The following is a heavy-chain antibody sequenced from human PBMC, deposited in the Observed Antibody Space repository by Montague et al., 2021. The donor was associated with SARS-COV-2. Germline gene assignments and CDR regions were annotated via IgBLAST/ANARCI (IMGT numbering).Heavy chain of an antibody. D-gene: IGHD6-13*01. V-gene: IGHV6-1*01. CDR1: GDSVSSNNVA. CDR3: ARDANIGSTWTFSGYGMDV. Sequence: CAISGDSVSSNNVAWNWIRQSPSRGLEWLGRTNYRSKWHYDYAVSVKSRILIIPNTSENQFSLQLNSVTPEDTAVYYCARDANIGSTWTFSGYGMDVWGQGTTVTVSS. J-gene: IGHJ6*02. CDR2: TNYRSKWHY.